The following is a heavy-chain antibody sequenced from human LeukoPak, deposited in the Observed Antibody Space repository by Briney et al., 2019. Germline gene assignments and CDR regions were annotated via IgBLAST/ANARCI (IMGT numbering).Heavy chain of an antibody. CDR2: ISACNGDT. Sequence: ASVKVSCKASGYTFTHCGISWLRQPPAQGGEWMGWISACNGDTNYAQNLQGRITMTTDTPTGTAHMELRSLRSDDAAVYYCARGTVSGGSPFDYWGQGTLVTVSS. D-gene: IGHD6-19*01. CDR1: GYTFTHCG. J-gene: IGHJ4*02. CDR3: ARGTVSGGSPFDY. V-gene: IGHV1-18*01.